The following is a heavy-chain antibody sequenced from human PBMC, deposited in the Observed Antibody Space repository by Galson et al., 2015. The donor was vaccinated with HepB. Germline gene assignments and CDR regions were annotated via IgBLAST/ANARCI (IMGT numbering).Heavy chain of an antibody. CDR1: GYSFRHHG. J-gene: IGHJ4*01. CDR2: IGSDNGET. Sequence: SVKVSCKASGYSFRHHGISWVRQAPGQGLEWLGWIGSDNGETKYTEKFQGRVTMTTDISMGTSYMELRSLRSDDTAVYYCARAVLGSLYGDFDYWGQGTLITVSS. D-gene: IGHD2-15*01. V-gene: IGHV1-18*04. CDR3: ARAVLGSLYGDFDY.